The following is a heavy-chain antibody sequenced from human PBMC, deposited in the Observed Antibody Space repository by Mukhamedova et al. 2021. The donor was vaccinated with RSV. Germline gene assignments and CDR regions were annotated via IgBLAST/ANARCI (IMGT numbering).Heavy chain of an antibody. CDR3: ANMGSSGWDVGDY. D-gene: IGHD6-19*01. CDR2: SSG. Sequence: SSGINAEYMGGRFTISRDNSKNTLYLQMDSLRPEDTAVYYCANMGSSGWDVGDYWGQGTLVTVSS. V-gene: IGHV3-30-3*02. J-gene: IGHJ4*02.